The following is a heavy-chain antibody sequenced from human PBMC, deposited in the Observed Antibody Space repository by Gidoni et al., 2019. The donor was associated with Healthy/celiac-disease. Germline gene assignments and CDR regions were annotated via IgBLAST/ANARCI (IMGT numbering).Heavy chain of an antibody. V-gene: IGHV1-46*01. CDR2: INPSGGST. J-gene: IGHJ6*02. CDR1: GYTFTSYY. D-gene: IGHD2-15*01. Sequence: QVQLVQSGAEVKKPGASVKGSCKASGYTFTSYYMHWVRQAPGQGLEWMGIINPSGGSTSYAQKFQGRVTMTRDTSTSTVYMELSSLRSEDTAVYYCARDREDIVVVVAAIGYYYYYGMDVWGQGTTVTVSS. CDR3: ARDREDIVVVVAAIGYYYYYGMDV.